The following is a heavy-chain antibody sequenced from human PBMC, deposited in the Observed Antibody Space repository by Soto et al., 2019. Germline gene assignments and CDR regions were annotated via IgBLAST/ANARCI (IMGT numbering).Heavy chain of an antibody. D-gene: IGHD1-1*01. CDR2: IIPIFGTA. Sequence: ASVKVSCKASGGTFSSYSINWVRQAPGQGLEWMGEIIPIFGTANYAQKFQGRVTITADESTSTAYMELSSLRSEDTAVYYCAREPATAKPEGVDFWGQGTLVTVSS. CDR3: AREPATAKPEGVDF. J-gene: IGHJ4*02. V-gene: IGHV1-69*13. CDR1: GGTFSSYS.